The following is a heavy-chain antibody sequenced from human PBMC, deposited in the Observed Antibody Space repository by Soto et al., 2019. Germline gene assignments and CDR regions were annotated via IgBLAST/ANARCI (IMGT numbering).Heavy chain of an antibody. CDR2: IDPSDSYT. Sequence: VEPIKLPRRGAECRCTNHGISWMSKLHGKGLEWMGRIDPSDSYTNYSPSFQGHVTISADKSISTAYLQWSSLKASDTAMYYCASTSSITMVRGAHYYFGMDVWGQGTTVTGSS. CDR3: ASTSSITMVRGAHYYFGMDV. CDR1: ECRCTNHG. V-gene: IGHV5-10-1*01. D-gene: IGHD3-10*01. J-gene: IGHJ6*02.